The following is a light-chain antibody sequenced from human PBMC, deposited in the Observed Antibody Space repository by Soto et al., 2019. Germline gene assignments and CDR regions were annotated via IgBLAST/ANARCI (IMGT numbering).Light chain of an antibody. V-gene: IGKV3-20*01. CDR3: QQYGRSPYT. Sequence: EIVLTQSPATLSLSPGERATLSCRASQSFGRSYLAWYQQKGGQAPRLLIFGASTRSTGVPDRFSGSGSGTEFTLTISRLEPEDFAVYYCQQYGRSPYTFGQGTNLEI. CDR2: GAS. J-gene: IGKJ2*01. CDR1: QSFGRSY.